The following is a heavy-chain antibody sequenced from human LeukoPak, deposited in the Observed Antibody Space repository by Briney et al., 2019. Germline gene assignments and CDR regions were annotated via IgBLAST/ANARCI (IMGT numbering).Heavy chain of an antibody. J-gene: IGHJ4*02. CDR2: IYYSGST. V-gene: IGHV4-59*01. Sequence: SETLSLTCTVSGGSITSYYWSWIRQPPGKGLEWIGSIYYSGSTNYNPSLKSRVTISVDTSKNQFSLKLSSVTAADTALYYCARENGYRYDYWGQGTLVTVPS. D-gene: IGHD5-18*01. CDR1: GGSITSYY. CDR3: ARENGYRYDY.